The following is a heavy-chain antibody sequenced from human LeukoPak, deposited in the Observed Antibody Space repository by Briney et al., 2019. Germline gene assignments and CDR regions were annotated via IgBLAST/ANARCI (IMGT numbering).Heavy chain of an antibody. D-gene: IGHD1-26*01. CDR1: GFTFSSYW. CDR2: INSDGSST. V-gene: IGHV3-74*01. CDR3: ATDRNSGKYYDY. Sequence: GGSLRLSCAASGFTFSSYWMHWVRQAPGKGLVWVSRINSDGSSTSYADSVKGRFTISRDNAKNTLYLQMNSLRAEDTAVYYCATDRNSGKYYDYWGQGTLVTVSS. J-gene: IGHJ4*02.